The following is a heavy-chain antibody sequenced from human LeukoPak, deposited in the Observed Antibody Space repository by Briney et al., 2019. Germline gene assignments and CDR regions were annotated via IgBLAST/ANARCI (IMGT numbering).Heavy chain of an antibody. Sequence: GASVKVSCKASGYTFSTYGITWVRQAPGQGLEWMGWMNPNSGNTGYAQKFQGRVTMTRNTSISTAYMELSSLRSEDTAVYYCARESPYSSSWYDDYWGQGTLVTVSS. V-gene: IGHV1-8*02. J-gene: IGHJ4*02. CDR3: ARESPYSSSWYDDY. CDR1: GYTFSTYG. D-gene: IGHD6-13*01. CDR2: MNPNSGNT.